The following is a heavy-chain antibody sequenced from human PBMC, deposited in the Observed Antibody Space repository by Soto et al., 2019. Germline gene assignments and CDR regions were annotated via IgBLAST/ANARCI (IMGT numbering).Heavy chain of an antibody. J-gene: IGHJ4*02. CDR1: VFTFSDAA. CDR3: TRHSVDY. V-gene: IGHV3-73*01. CDR2: IRAKAYSYAT. Sequence: EVQLVESGGGRVQPGGALKLSCAASVFTFSDAALHWVRQSCGKGLEWVGRIRAKAYSYATAYAASVKGRFTISRDDSKNTAYLQMNSLKTEDTAVYYCTRHSVDYWGQGTLVTVSS.